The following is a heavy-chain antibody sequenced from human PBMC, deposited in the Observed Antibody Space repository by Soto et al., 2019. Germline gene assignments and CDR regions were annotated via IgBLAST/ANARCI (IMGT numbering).Heavy chain of an antibody. CDR2: ISSSSSYI. Sequence: GGSLRLSCAASGFTFSSYSMNWVRQAPGKGLEWVSSISSSSSYIYYADSVKGRFTISRDNAKNSLYLQMNSLRAEDTAVYYCARDRPDTSIVVVVGNAFDIWGQGTMVTVSS. CDR1: GFTFSSYS. V-gene: IGHV3-21*01. CDR3: ARDRPDTSIVVVVGNAFDI. J-gene: IGHJ3*02. D-gene: IGHD2-15*01.